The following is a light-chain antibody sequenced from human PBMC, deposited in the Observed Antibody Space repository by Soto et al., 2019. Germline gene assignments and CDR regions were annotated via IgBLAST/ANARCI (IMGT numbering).Light chain of an antibody. J-gene: IGKJ5*01. CDR1: HSVSNN. CDR3: QQYGTSEII. Sequence: DIVMTQGPATLSASHDQIVILTCRASHSVSNNLAWFQRKPGQTPRLLIYGASARATGIPARFRGSGSGTDFTLTISRLETEDFAVFYCQQYGTSEIIFGQGARLEIK. V-gene: IGKV3-15*01. CDR2: GAS.